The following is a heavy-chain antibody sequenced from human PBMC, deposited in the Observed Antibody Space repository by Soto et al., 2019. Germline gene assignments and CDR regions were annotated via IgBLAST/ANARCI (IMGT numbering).Heavy chain of an antibody. Sequence: PSETLSLTCAVSGGSISSSNWWSWVRQPPGKGLEWIGEIYHSGSTNYNPSLKSRVTISVDKSKNQFTLKLSSVTAADTAVYYCARAVRGVVPAAMVLHFDYWGQGTLVTVSS. CDR1: GGSISSSNW. CDR2: IYHSGST. D-gene: IGHD2-2*01. J-gene: IGHJ4*02. V-gene: IGHV4-4*02. CDR3: ARAVRGVVPAAMVLHFDY.